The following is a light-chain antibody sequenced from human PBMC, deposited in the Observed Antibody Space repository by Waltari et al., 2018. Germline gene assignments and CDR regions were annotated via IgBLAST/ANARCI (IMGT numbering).Light chain of an antibody. Sequence: SSELTQDPVVSVALGQTVRITCPGDSLRYYYANWYHQKPGQAPVLVKYGKNNRPQGIPDRFSGSYSGTTASLIITGAQAEDEGDYYCNSRDSRGHPLVFGTGTKVTVL. V-gene: IGLV3-19*01. CDR2: GKN. CDR1: SLRYYY. J-gene: IGLJ1*01. CDR3: NSRDSRGHPLV.